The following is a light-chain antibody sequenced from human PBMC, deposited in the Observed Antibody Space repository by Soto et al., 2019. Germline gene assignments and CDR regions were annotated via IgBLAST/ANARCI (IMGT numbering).Light chain of an antibody. CDR1: QSVSSY. Sequence: EIVLTQSPATLSLSPGERATLSCRASQSVSSYLAWYQQKPGQAPRLLIYDASNRATGIPARFSGSGSGTDFTLTISSLEPEDFAVYYCQQRSNWPTFAQGNKLEIK. V-gene: IGKV3-11*01. J-gene: IGKJ2*01. CDR3: QQRSNWPT. CDR2: DAS.